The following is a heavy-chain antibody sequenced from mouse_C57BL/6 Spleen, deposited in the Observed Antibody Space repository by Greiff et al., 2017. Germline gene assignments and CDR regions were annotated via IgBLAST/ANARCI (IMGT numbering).Heavy chain of an antibody. V-gene: IGHV1-52*01. CDR3: ARLGTGRGYYCDY. D-gene: IGHD4-1*01. J-gene: IGHJ2*01. Sequence: QVQLQQPGAELVRPGSSVKLSCKASGYTFTSYWMHWVKQRPIPGLEWIGNIDPSDSETHYTQNFKDTAPLTVDKSSSTAYTQISSLTSEDSAVYYGARLGTGRGYYCDYWGQGTTLTVSS. CDR2: IDPSDSET. CDR1: GYTFTSYW.